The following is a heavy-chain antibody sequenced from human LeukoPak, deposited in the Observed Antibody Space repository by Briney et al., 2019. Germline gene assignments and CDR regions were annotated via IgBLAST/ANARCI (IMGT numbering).Heavy chain of an antibody. Sequence: SETLSLTCTVSGGSISSSSYYWGWIRQPPGKGLEWIGSIYYSGSTYYNPSLKSRVTISVDTSKNQFSLKLSSVTAADTAVYYCARVYYYGSGSYYNLWGQGTLVTVSS. CDR2: IYYSGST. D-gene: IGHD3-10*01. V-gene: IGHV4-39*07. J-gene: IGHJ4*02. CDR3: ARVYYYGSGSYYNL. CDR1: GGSISSSSYY.